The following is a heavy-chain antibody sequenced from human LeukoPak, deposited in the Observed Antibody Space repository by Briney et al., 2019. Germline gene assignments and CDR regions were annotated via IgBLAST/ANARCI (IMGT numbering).Heavy chain of an antibody. V-gene: IGHV3-53*01. Sequence: QSGGSLRLSCAASGFTVSSNYMSWVPQAPGKGLECVSVIYSSGSAYYANSVKGRFTIYRDNSKNTLYLQMNSLRAEDTAVYYCARTAMVDYDYVWGSYRQPQPEYYFDDWGQGTLVTVSS. D-gene: IGHD3-16*02. J-gene: IGHJ4*02. CDR1: GFTVSSNY. CDR2: IYSSGSA. CDR3: ARTAMVDYDYVWGSYRQPQPEYYFDD.